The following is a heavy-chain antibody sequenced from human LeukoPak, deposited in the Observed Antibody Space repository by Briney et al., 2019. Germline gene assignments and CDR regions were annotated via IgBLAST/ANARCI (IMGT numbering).Heavy chain of an antibody. CDR3: ARGVRDILSGYYTDYYFYYMDV. CDR1: GFTFSDYY. J-gene: IGHJ6*03. V-gene: IGHV3-11*04. D-gene: IGHD3-9*01. Sequence: GGSLRLSCVASGFTFSDYYMSWIRQAPGKGLEWVSYISSSGSNIYYADSVKGRFTISRDNAKNSLYLQMNSLRAEDTAVYYCARGVRDILSGYYTDYYFYYMDVWGKGTTVTVSS. CDR2: ISSSGSNI.